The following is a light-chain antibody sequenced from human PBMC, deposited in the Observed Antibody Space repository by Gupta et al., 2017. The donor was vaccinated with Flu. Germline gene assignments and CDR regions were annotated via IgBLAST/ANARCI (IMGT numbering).Light chain of an antibody. CDR2: SAS. CDR3: QQSFSTPYT. V-gene: IGKV1-39*01. Sequence: DRVIITCRASETIRNYVNWYQQKPGKAPQLLIYSASSVQRGVPSRFSGGGSGTDFTLIINSLQPEDFATYSCQQSFSTPYTFGQGTRL. J-gene: IGKJ2*01. CDR1: ETIRNY.